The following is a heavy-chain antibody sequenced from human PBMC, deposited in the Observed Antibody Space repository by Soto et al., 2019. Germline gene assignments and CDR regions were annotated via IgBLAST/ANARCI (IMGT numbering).Heavy chain of an antibody. V-gene: IGHV4-30-2*01. D-gene: IGHD3-10*01. J-gene: IGHJ3*02. Sequence: TLSLTCAVSGGPISSGGYSWSWIRQPPGKGLEWIGYIYHSGSTYYNPSLKSRVTISVDRSKNQFSLKLSSVTAADTAVYYCARDYYGSGAGSGAFDIWGQGTMVTVSS. CDR3: ARDYYGSGAGSGAFDI. CDR1: GGPISSGGYS. CDR2: IYHSGST.